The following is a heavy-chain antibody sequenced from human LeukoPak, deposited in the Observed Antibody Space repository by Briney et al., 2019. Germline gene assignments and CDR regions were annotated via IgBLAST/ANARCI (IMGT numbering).Heavy chain of an antibody. J-gene: IGHJ4*02. CDR3: AREENSSWYDY. CDR1: GYTFNSYG. CDR2: ISAYNGNT. D-gene: IGHD6-13*01. Sequence: ASVKVSCKAPGYTFNSYGVDWVRQAPGQGLEWMGWISAYNGNTNYAQNLQGRVTMTTDTPTSTVYMELKSLTSDDTAVYYCAREENSSWYDYWGQGTLVTVSS. V-gene: IGHV1-18*01.